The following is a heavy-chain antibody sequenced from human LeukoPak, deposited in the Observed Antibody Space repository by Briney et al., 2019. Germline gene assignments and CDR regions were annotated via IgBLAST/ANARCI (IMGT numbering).Heavy chain of an antibody. J-gene: IGHJ4*02. D-gene: IGHD3-22*01. CDR2: INRSGST. CDR1: GGSFSVYY. CDR3: ARVGVYYDSSGYYPHHFDY. Sequence: PSETLSLTCAVYGGSFSVYYWSWIRQPLGKGLEWIGEINRSGSTNYNPSLKSRVTISVDTSKNHLSLKLSSVTAADTAVYYCARVGVYYDSSGYYPHHFDYWGQGTLVTVSS. V-gene: IGHV4-34*01.